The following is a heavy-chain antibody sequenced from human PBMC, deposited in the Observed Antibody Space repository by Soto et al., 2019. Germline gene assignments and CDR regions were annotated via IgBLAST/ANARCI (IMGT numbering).Heavy chain of an antibody. D-gene: IGHD5-18*01. CDR3: ARARQADPVDTAMVESGDGYLY. V-gene: IGHV3-7*05. CDR2: IKQDGSEK. Sequence: GGSLRLSCAASGFTFSSYWMSWVRQAPGKGLEWVANIKQDGSEKYYVDSVKGRFTISRDNAKNSLYLQMNSLRAEDTAVYYCARARQADPVDTAMVESGDGYLYWGQGTLVTVSS. CDR1: GFTFSSYW. J-gene: IGHJ4*02.